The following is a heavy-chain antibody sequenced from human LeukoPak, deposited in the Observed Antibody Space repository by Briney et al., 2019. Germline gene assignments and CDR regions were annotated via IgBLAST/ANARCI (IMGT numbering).Heavy chain of an antibody. Sequence: GGSLRLSCAASEFSFSSYWMSWVRQAPGKGLEWVANIRQDGGEKYYLDSVKGRFTVSRDNAKNSLYLQMNSLRAEDTAVYYCARLGARQILEYWGQGTLVTVSS. V-gene: IGHV3-7*01. D-gene: IGHD4-17*01. CDR3: ARLGARQILEY. J-gene: IGHJ4*02. CDR1: EFSFSSYW. CDR2: IRQDGGEK.